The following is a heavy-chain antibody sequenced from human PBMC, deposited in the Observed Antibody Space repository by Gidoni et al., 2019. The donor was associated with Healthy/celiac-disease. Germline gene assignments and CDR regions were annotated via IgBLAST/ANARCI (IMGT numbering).Heavy chain of an antibody. V-gene: IGHV3-15*07. CDR2: IKSKTDGWTT. D-gene: IGHD3-22*01. CDR1: DLTFSNAG. CDR3: TTDGGYYDSSGYPSAYFQH. J-gene: IGHJ1*01. Sequence: EVQLVESGGGLVKPGGSLRLACAASDLTFSNAGLNLFRQAPGKGLELVGRIKSKTDGWTTDYAAPVKGRFTISRDDSKNTLYLQMNSLKTEDTAVYYCTTDGGYYDSSGYPSAYFQHWGQGTLVTVSS.